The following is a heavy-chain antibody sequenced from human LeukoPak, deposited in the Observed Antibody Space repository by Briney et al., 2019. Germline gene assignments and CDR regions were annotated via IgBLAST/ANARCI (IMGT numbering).Heavy chain of an antibody. Sequence: GGSLRLSCAASGFTVSSNYMSWVRQAPGKGLEWVSVIYSGGSTYYADSVKGRFTISRDNSKNTLYLQTNSLRAEDTAVYYCAREGGGMIDWYFDLWGRGTLVTVSS. J-gene: IGHJ2*01. CDR2: IYSGGST. D-gene: IGHD3-22*01. CDR3: AREGGGMIDWYFDL. V-gene: IGHV3-53*01. CDR1: GFTVSSNY.